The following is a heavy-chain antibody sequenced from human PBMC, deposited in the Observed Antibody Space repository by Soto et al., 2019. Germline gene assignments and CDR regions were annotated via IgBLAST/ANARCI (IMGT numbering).Heavy chain of an antibody. V-gene: IGHV1-58*02. CDR3: AAGSKSVVGYYYYYGMDV. J-gene: IGHJ6*02. CDR2: IVVGSGNT. CDR1: GFTFTSFA. D-gene: IGHD6-19*01. Sequence: ASVKVSCKASGFTFTSFAMQWVRQARGQRLEWIGWIVVGSGNTNYAQKFQERVTITRDMSTSTAYMELSSLRSEDTAVYYCAAGSKSVVGYYYYYGMDVWGPG.